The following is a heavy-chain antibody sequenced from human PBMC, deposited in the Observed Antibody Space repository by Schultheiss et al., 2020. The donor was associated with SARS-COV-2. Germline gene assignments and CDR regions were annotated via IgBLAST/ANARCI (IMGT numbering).Heavy chain of an antibody. J-gene: IGHJ4*02. D-gene: IGHD6-19*01. CDR1: GFTFSSYA. CDR2: VTGGGGST. V-gene: IGHV3-23*01. Sequence: GGSLRLSCAASGFTFSSYAMTWVRQAPGKGLEWVSSVTGGGGSTYYADSVKGRFTISTDGSENTLYLLMISLRAEDTAVYYCARGYSSGSDYWGQGTLVTVSS. CDR3: ARGYSSGSDY.